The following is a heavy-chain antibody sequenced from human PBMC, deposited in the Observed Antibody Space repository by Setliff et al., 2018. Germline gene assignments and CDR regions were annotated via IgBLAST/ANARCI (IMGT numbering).Heavy chain of an antibody. Sequence: GGSLRLSCAASGFTFGDFAMTWVRQAPGKGLEWVSGIGGRGISTYYAASVKGRFTISRDNSKNPLSLQMNSLRAEDTAVYSCAKVARGFWSGYYTYYYYYMDVWGKGTTVTVSS. CDR3: AKVARGFWSGYYTYYYYYMDV. D-gene: IGHD3-3*01. CDR2: IGGRGIST. CDR1: GFTFGDFA. V-gene: IGHV3-23*01. J-gene: IGHJ6*03.